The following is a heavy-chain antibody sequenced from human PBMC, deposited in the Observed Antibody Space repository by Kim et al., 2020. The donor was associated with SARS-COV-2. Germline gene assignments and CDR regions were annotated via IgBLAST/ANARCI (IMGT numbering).Heavy chain of an antibody. Sequence: SVKVSCKASGGTFSSYAISWVRQAPGQGLEWMGGIIPIFGTANYAQKFQGRVTITADESTSTAYMELSSLRSEDTAVYYCAREGDYGDYWFDPWGQGTLVTVSS. J-gene: IGHJ5*02. V-gene: IGHV1-69*13. D-gene: IGHD4-17*01. CDR3: AREGDYGDYWFDP. CDR2: IIPIFGTA. CDR1: GGTFSSYA.